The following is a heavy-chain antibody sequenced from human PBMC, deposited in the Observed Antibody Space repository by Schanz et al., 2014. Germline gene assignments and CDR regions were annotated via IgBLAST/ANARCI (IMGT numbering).Heavy chain of an antibody. Sequence: QVQLVDSGGGLVKPGGSLRLSCTASGFSFSDYFMAWIRQPPGRGLEWVSYIGNGGVTIYYADSVKGRFTISRDNSKNSLYLQMNSLRAEDTAVYYCARIGGSVFDYWAQGTLVTVSS. CDR2: IGNGGVTI. V-gene: IGHV3-11*01. J-gene: IGHJ4*02. D-gene: IGHD3-10*01. CDR3: ARIGGSVFDY. CDR1: GFSFSDYF.